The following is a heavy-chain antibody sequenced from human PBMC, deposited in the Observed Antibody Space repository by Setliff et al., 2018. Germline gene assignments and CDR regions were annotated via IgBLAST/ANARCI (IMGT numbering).Heavy chain of an antibody. J-gene: IGHJ4*02. CDR3: ARRDSTGYYGYSFDF. V-gene: IGHV4-39*02. CDR1: GDSISSSTYY. CDR2: VDHSGNT. D-gene: IGHD3-22*01. Sequence: SETLSLTCTVSGDSISSSTYYWGWIRQSPGKGLDWIGTVDHSGNTFYNPSLKSRVTISVDTSKNHFSLKLTSVSAADTAVYYCARRDSTGYYGYSFDFWGQGTLVTVSS.